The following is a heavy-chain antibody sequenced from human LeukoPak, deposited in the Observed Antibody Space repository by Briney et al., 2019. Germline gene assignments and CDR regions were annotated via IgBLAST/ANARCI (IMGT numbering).Heavy chain of an antibody. D-gene: IGHD2-2*01. CDR1: GYTFTGYY. Sequence: ASVKVSCKASGYTFTGYYMHWVRQAPGQGLEWMGWINAGNGNIKYSQKLQGRVTITEDTSASTAYMELSSLRSEDTAVYYCARGYCSSTSCYMDVWGQGTTVT. CDR2: INAGNGNI. CDR3: ARGYCSSTSCYMDV. J-gene: IGHJ6*02. V-gene: IGHV1-3*01.